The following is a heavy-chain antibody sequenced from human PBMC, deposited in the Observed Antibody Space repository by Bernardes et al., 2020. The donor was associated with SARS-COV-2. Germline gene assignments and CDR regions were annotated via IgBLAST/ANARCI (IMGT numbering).Heavy chain of an antibody. D-gene: IGHD3-22*01. V-gene: IGHV4-39*01. Sequence: SETLSLTCTVSGGAIRSSSYYWGWIRQPPGKGLEWIGSIYDSGNTNYNPSLKSRLIISVDRSKNQFSLKLSSVTAADTAVYYCTMPTYYYDSSGFDQWGQGTLVTVSS. CDR3: TMPTYYYDSSGFDQ. CDR2: IYDSGNT. J-gene: IGHJ4*02. CDR1: GGAIRSSSYY.